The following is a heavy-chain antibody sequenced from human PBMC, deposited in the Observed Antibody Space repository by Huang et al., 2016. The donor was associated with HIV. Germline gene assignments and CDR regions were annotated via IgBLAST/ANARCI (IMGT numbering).Heavy chain of an antibody. V-gene: IGHV3-21*01. CDR2: ISSSSSNI. J-gene: IGHJ3*02. CDR3: ARVGGVAAGTFGTFDI. CDR1: GLTFSSSS. D-gene: IGHD6-19*01. Sequence: EVQLVESGGGLVKPGGSLRLSCAASGLTFSSSSMNWVCQAPWKGLEWVSSISSSSSNIYYADSVKGRFTISRDNAKNSLYLQMNSLRAEDTAVYYCARVGGVAAGTFGTFDIWGQGTMVTVSS.